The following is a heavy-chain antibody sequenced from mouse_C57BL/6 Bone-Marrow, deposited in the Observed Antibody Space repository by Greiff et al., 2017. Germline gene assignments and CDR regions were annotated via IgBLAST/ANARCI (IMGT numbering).Heavy chain of an antibody. CDR3: AREGPYLDY. J-gene: IGHJ2*01. CDR2: INYDGSST. CDR1: GFTFSDYY. V-gene: IGHV5-16*01. Sequence: EVMLVESEGGLVQPGSSMKLSCTASGFTFSDYYMAWVRQVPEKGLEWVANINYDGSSTYYLDSLKSRFIFSRDNATNILYLQMSSLKSEDTATYYCAREGPYLDYWGQGTTLTVSS.